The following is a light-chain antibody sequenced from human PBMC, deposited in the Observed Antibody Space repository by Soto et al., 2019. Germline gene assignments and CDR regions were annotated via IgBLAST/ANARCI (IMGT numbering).Light chain of an antibody. CDR1: QSIDSNF. J-gene: IGKJ1*01. CDR3: QQYGSSPPWT. CDR2: GAS. V-gene: IGKV3-20*01. Sequence: EIVLTQSPGTLSLSPGERATLSCRASQSIDSNFLAWYQQKPGQAPRLLIYGASSRATGIPDRFRGSGSGTDFTLTISRLEPEDSAVYYCQQYGSSPPWTFGQGTKVEIK.